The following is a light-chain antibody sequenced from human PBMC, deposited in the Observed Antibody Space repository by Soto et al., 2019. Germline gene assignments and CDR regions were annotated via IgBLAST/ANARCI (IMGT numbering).Light chain of an antibody. J-gene: IGKJ4*01. CDR2: GAS. CDR1: QGINNF. Sequence: DIQMTQSPSSLSASVGDRVTITCRASQGINNFLAWYQQRPGKVPKLLIFGASTLQSGVSSRFSGSGSGTDFALTITSLQAEDFATYYCQQLRLYPSTFGGGTKVDIK. CDR3: QQLRLYPST. V-gene: IGKV1-27*01.